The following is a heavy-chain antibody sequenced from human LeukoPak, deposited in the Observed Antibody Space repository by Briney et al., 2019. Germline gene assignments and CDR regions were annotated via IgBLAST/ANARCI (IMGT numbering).Heavy chain of an antibody. CDR3: AREVSEGFDF. V-gene: IGHV3-21*01. CDR1: GFTFSGYS. CDR2: FGTRSTSI. D-gene: IGHD3-22*01. J-gene: IGHJ4*02. Sequence: GGSLRLSCTASGFTFSGYSTNWIRQAPGKGLEWVSSFGTRSTSIYHAGSVKGRFAISRDNAKNSLYLQMNSLRAEDTALYYCAREVSEGFDFWGQGTLVTVSS.